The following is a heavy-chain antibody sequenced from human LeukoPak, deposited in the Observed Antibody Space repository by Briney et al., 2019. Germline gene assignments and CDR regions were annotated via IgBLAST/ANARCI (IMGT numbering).Heavy chain of an antibody. V-gene: IGHV3-53*01. CDR1: GFTVSSNY. CDR3: ARSLYAIFGVVIVGAAFDI. CDR2: IYSGGST. J-gene: IGHJ3*02. D-gene: IGHD3-3*01. Sequence: GGSLRLSCAASGFTVSSNYMSWVRQAPGKGLEWVSVIYSGGSTYYADSVKGRFTISRDNSKNTLYLQMNSLRAEDTAVYYCARSLYAIFGVVIVGAAFDIWGQGTMVTVSS.